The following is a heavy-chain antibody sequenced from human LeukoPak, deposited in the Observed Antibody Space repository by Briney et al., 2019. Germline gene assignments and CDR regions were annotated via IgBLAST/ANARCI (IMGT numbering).Heavy chain of an antibody. J-gene: IGHJ4*02. CDR2: IYYSGST. V-gene: IGHV4-30-4*08. Sequence: PSETLSLTCTVSGGSISSGDYYWSWIRQPPGKGLEWIGYIYYSGSTYYNPSLKSRVTISVDTSKNQFSPKLSSVTAADTAVYYCARVRAARHTEVGYWGQGTLVTVSS. CDR1: GGSISSGDYY. CDR3: ARVRAARHTEVGY. D-gene: IGHD6-6*01.